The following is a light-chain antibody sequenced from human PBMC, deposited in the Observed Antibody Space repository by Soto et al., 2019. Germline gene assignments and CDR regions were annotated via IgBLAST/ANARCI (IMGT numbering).Light chain of an antibody. CDR2: GAS. V-gene: IGKV1-12*01. CDR1: QDVGTW. CDR3: LQSHSFPLT. Sequence: DIQMTQSPSSVSAAIGDRVTITCRASQDVGTWVAWYQQQPGKPPKLLIYGASGLHTGVPSRFSGSGSGTDFTLTFSALHPEDFATYFCLQSHSFPLTFCGGTNVDIK. J-gene: IGKJ4*01.